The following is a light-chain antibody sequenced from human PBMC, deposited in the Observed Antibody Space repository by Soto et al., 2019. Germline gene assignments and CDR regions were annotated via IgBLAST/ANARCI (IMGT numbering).Light chain of an antibody. CDR2: KAS. CDR1: QGLSNS. V-gene: IGKV1-12*01. Sequence: IQATQSPSSLSASVVYIFTITCQASQGLSNSLNWYQHKPGKAPKLLIYKASTLKSGVPSRFSGSGSGTEFTLTISSLQPEDFATYYCQKANSFPITCGQGTRREIK. J-gene: IGKJ5*01. CDR3: QKANSFPIT.